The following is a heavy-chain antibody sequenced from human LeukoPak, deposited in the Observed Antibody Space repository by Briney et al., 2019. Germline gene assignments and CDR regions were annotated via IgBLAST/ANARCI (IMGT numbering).Heavy chain of an antibody. CDR3: ARDPQSNYSGRSDY. CDR2: ISAYNGNT. CDR1: GYTFTSYG. V-gene: IGHV1-18*01. Sequence: ASVKVSCKVSGYTFTSYGISWVRQAPGQGLEWMGWISAYNGNTNYAQKLQGRVTMTTDTSTSTAYMELRSLRSDDTAVYYCARDPQSNYSGRSDYWGQGTLVTVSS. J-gene: IGHJ4*02. D-gene: IGHD1-26*01.